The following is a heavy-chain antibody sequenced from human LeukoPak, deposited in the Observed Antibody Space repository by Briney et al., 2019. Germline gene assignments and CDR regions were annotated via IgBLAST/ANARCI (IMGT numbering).Heavy chain of an antibody. D-gene: IGHD3-10*01. CDR2: ISSSGSTI. CDR1: GFTFSSYE. V-gene: IGHV3-48*03. CDR3: ARVLLWFGEYYMDV. Sequence: GGSLRLSCAASGFTFSSYEMNWVRQAPGKGLEWVSYISSSGSTIYYADSVKGRFTISRDNAKNSLYLQMNSLRAEDTAVYYCARVLLWFGEYYMDVWGKGTTVTISS. J-gene: IGHJ6*03.